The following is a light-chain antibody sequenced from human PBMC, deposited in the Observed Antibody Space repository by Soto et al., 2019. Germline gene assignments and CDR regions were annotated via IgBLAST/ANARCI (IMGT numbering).Light chain of an antibody. CDR2: AAS. V-gene: IGKV1-9*01. CDR3: QQLHGYPIT. Sequence: ILLTQAPSPLSASVGDRVTITCRASQGIDTSLAWYQQKQGKXHKXXIYAASNFQSGVPSRFSGSGSGTHFTITISSLQPEDFETYYCQQLHGYPITFGQGTRLEIK. J-gene: IGKJ5*01. CDR1: QGIDTS.